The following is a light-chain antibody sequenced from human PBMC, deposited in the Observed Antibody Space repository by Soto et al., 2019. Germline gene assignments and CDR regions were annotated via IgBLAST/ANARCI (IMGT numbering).Light chain of an antibody. CDR2: GAS. CDR3: QQYGSSRLT. CDR1: QSVTSNS. V-gene: IGKV3-20*01. Sequence: EIVLAQSPDTLSLSPGERASLSCRASQSVTSNSLAWYQQKPGQAPRLLVYGASSRATGIPDRFSGSGSETDFTRTISRLEPEDFAVYFCQQYGSSRLTFGGGTKVEIK. J-gene: IGKJ4*01.